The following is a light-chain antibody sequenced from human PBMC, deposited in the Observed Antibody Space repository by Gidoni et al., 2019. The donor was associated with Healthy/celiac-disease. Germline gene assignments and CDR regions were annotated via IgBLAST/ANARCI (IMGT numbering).Light chain of an antibody. Sequence: QSVLTPPPSVSGAPGQRVTISCTGSSSNIGAGYDVHWYQQLPGTAPKLLIYGNSNRPSGVPDRFSGSKSGTSASLAITGLQAEDEADYYCQSYDSSLGVFGTGTNVTVL. J-gene: IGLJ1*01. CDR3: QSYDSSLGV. CDR1: SSNIGAGYD. V-gene: IGLV1-40*01. CDR2: GNS.